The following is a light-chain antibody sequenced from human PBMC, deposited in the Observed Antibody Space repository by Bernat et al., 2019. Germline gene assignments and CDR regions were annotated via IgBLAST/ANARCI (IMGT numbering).Light chain of an antibody. CDR1: SSNIGAGYD. V-gene: IGLV1-40*01. Sequence: QSVLTQPPSVSGAPGQRVTISCTGSSSNIGAGYDVHWYQQLPGTAPKLLIYGNNNRPSGVPDRFSGSKSGTSASLAITGLQAEDEADYYCQSFDSSPTRIFGTGTTVSVL. J-gene: IGLJ1*01. CDR3: QSFDSSPTRI. CDR2: GNN.